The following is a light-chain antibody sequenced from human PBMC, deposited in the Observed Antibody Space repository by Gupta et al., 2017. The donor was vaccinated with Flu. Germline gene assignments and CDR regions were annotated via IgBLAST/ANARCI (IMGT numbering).Light chain of an antibody. J-gene: IGLJ2*01. V-gene: IGLV3-25*03. CDR3: QSADSTGTYVV. CDR2: KDT. Sequence: SYELTQPPSVSVSPGQTARITCSGDTLSNQYSYWYQQKPGQAPVLVIYKDTERPSGVPERFSDSSSGTTVTLTISGVQAEDEAAYYCQSADSTGTYVVFGGGTKLTVL. CDR1: TLSNQY.